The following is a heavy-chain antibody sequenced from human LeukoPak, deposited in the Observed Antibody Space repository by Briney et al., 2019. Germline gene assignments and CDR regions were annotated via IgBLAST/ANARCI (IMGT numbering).Heavy chain of an antibody. CDR3: ARSPLGGELPDY. CDR1: GGTFSSYA. Sequence: ASVKVSCKASGGTFSSYAISWVRQAPGQGLEWMGSIIPIFGTANYAQKFQGRVTITTDESTSTAYMELSSLRSEDTAVYYCARSPLGGELPDYWGQGTLVTVSS. V-gene: IGHV1-69*05. CDR2: IIPIFGTA. D-gene: IGHD1-26*01. J-gene: IGHJ4*02.